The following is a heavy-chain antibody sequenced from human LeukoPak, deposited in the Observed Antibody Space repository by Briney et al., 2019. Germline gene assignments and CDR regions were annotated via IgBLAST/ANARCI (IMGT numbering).Heavy chain of an antibody. CDR3: AREAWVRDYYYGMDV. Sequence: GGSLRLSCAASGFTFSSYAMSWVRQAPGKGLEWVSSISSSSSYIYYADSVKGRFTISRDNAKNSLYLQMNSLRAEDTAVYYCAREAWVRDYYYGMDVWGQGTTVTVSS. J-gene: IGHJ6*02. D-gene: IGHD3-10*01. CDR2: ISSSSSYI. CDR1: GFTFSSYA. V-gene: IGHV3-21*01.